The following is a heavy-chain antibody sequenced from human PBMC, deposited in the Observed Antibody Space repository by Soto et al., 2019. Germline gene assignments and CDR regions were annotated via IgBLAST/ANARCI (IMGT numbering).Heavy chain of an antibody. CDR3: AREGAGLTAYYYDSSGYREAFDI. Sequence: QVQLVQSGAEVKKPGASVKVSCKASGYTFTTYVISWVRQAPGQGLEWMGWISAYNGNTNYAQKFQGRVTMTTDTATSRAYMELRRLRSDVTAVYYCAREGAGLTAYYYDSSGYREAFDIWGQGTRVTVSS. V-gene: IGHV1-18*01. CDR2: ISAYNGNT. D-gene: IGHD3-22*01. J-gene: IGHJ3*02. CDR1: GYTFTTYV.